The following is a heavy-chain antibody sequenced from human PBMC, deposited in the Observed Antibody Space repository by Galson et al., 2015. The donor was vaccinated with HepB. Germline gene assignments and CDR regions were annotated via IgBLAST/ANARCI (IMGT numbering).Heavy chain of an antibody. V-gene: IGHV1-18*01. CDR1: GYTFTSYG. CDR3: ARRIVGATSAFDI. D-gene: IGHD1-26*01. Sequence: SVKVSCKASGYTFTSYGISWVRQAPGQGLEWMGWISAYNGNTNYAQKLQGRVTMTTDTSTSTAYMELRSQRSDDTAVYYCARRIVGATSAFDIWGQGTMVTVSS. J-gene: IGHJ3*02. CDR2: ISAYNGNT.